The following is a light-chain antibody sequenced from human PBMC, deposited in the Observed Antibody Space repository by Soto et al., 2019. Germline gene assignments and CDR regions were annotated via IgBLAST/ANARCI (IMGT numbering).Light chain of an antibody. CDR1: QSVSSNY. J-gene: IGKJ2*01. CDR2: TAS. CDR3: QQYGSSPYT. V-gene: IGKV3-20*01. Sequence: EIVLTQSPGTLSLSPGERATLPCRASQSVSSNYLAWYQQKPGQAPRLLIYTASNRATGIPDRFSGSGSGTVFTLNISRLEPEDFAVYYCQQYGSSPYTFGQGTRLEIK.